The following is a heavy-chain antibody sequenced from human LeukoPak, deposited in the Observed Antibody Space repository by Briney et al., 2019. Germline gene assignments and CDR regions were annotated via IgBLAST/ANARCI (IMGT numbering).Heavy chain of an antibody. CDR3: ASMGVDTTMVTPEYFQH. CDR2: IYYSGST. J-gene: IGHJ1*01. V-gene: IGHV4-39*01. Sequence: SETLSLTCTVSGGSISSSSYYWGWIRQPPGKGLECIGTIYYSGSTYYNPSLKSRVTISVDTSKNQFSLKLSSVTAADTAVYYCASMGVDTTMVTPEYFQHWGQGTLVIVSS. CDR1: GGSISSSSYY. D-gene: IGHD5-18*01.